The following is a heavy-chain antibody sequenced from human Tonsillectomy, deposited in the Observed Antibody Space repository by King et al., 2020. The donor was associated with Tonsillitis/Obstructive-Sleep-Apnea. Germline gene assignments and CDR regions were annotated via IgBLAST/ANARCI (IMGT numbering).Heavy chain of an antibody. CDR1: GYTFTSYD. J-gene: IGHJ1*01. D-gene: IGHD3-22*01. CDR2: SRPYNGDT. Sequence: QLVQSGAEVKKPGASVKVSCKASGYTFTSYDITWVRQAPGQGLEWMGWSRPYNGDTNYAQKLQGRVTMTSDTTTSTAYMELSSLRSDDTAVYYCARDYYDSSGYYHGYFQHWGQGTLVTVSS. V-gene: IGHV1-18*01. CDR3: ARDYYDSSGYYHGYFQH.